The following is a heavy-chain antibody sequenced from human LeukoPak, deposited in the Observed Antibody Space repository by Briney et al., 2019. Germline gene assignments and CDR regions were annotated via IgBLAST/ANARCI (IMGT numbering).Heavy chain of an antibody. J-gene: IGHJ3*02. CDR2: ISWNSGSI. V-gene: IGHV3-9*01. CDR1: GFTFDDYA. CDR3: AKDSYSGSYFDAFDI. Sequence: GGSLRLSCAASGFTFDDYAMHWVRQAPGKGLEWVSGISWNSGSIGYADSVKGRFTISRDNAKNSLYLQMNSLRAEDTALYYCAKDSYSGSYFDAFDIWGQGTMVTVSS. D-gene: IGHD1-26*01.